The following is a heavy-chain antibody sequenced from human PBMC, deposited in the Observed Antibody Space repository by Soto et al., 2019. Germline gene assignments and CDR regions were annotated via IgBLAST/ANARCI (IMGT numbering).Heavy chain of an antibody. CDR2: INPNSGVT. CDR3: ACGVSVADTANLYYFEC. D-gene: IGHD6-19*01. Sequence: ASVKVSCKASGYTFTGYFMHWVRQAPGQGFEWMGWINPNSGVTNYARKFQGRVTMTRDTSISPAYMELSRLRSDDTAVNYWACGVSVADTANLYYFECWGQGTLVTVS. V-gene: IGHV1-2*02. J-gene: IGHJ4*02. CDR1: GYTFTGYF.